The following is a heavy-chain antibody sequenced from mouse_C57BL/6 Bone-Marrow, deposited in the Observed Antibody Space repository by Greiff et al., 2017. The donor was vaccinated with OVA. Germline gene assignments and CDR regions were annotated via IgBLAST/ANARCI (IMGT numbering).Heavy chain of an antibody. V-gene: IGHV2-9-1*01. CDR3: AREALRYPYYYAMDY. CDR1: GFSLTSYA. D-gene: IGHD1-1*01. CDR2: IWTGGGT. Sequence: QVQLKQSGPGLVAPSQSLSITCTVSGFSLTSYAISWVRQPPGKGLEWLGVIWTGGGTNYNSALKSRLSISKDNSKSQVFLKMNSLQTDDTARYYCAREALRYPYYYAMDYWGQGTSVTVSS. J-gene: IGHJ4*01.